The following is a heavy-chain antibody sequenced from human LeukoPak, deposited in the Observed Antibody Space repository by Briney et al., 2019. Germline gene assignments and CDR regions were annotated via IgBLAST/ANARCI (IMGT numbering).Heavy chain of an antibody. Sequence: GGSLRLFCAASGFTFSSYAMSWVRQAPGKGLEWVSAISGSGGSTYYADSVKGRFTISRDNSKNTLYLQMNSLRAEDTAVYYCAKDLWSAAAGIQWFDPWGQGTLVTVSS. J-gene: IGHJ5*02. D-gene: IGHD6-13*01. CDR3: AKDLWSAAAGIQWFDP. CDR1: GFTFSSYA. CDR2: ISGSGGST. V-gene: IGHV3-23*01.